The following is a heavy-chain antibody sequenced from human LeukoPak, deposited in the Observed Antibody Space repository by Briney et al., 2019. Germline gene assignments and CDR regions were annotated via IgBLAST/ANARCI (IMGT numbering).Heavy chain of an antibody. J-gene: IGHJ4*02. CDR3: ASSTTAYDFWSGYYNYFDY. V-gene: IGHV3-48*03. Sequence: GGSLRLSCAASGFTFSSYEMNWVRQARGKRLEWVSYISSSGSTIYYADSVKGRFTISRDNAKNSLYLQMNSLRAEDTAVYYCASSTTAYDFWSGYYNYFDYWGQGTLVTVSS. CDR2: ISSSGSTI. CDR1: GFTFSSYE. D-gene: IGHD3-3*01.